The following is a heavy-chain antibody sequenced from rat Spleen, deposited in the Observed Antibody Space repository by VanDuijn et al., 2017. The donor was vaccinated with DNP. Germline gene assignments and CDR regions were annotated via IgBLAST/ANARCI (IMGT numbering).Heavy chain of an antibody. CDR1: GFTFSDYY. CDR3: ARRLFVYGSNANWYFDF. D-gene: IGHD1-3*01. Sequence: EVQLVKSGGGLVQPGRSLKLSCAASGFTFSDYYMAWVRQAPTKGLEWVAYISYDAGGFHYGDSVKGRFTISRDNAENTVYLQMNSLRSEDTATYYCARRLFVYGSNANWYFDFWGPGTMVTVSS. CDR2: ISYDAGGF. J-gene: IGHJ1*01. V-gene: IGHV5-22*01.